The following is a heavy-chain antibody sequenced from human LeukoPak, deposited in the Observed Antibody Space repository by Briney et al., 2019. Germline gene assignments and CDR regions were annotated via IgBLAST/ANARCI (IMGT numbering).Heavy chain of an antibody. V-gene: IGHV4-34*01. D-gene: IGHD4-11*01. CDR1: GGSFSGYY. J-gene: IGHJ4*02. Sequence: SETLSLTCAVYGGSFSGYYWSWIRQPPGKGLEWIGEINHSGSTNYNPSLKSRVTISVDTSKNQFSLKLSSVTAADTAVYYCVGGEGDYSNFWGQGTLVTVSS. CDR3: VGGEGDYSNF. CDR2: INHSGST.